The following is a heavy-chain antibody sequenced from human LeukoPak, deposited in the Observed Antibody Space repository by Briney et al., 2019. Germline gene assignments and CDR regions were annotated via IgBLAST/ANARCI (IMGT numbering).Heavy chain of an antibody. J-gene: IGHJ4*02. CDR3: AKGRTQQLRPGQFDY. V-gene: IGHV3-48*01. CDR1: GFTFSSCS. D-gene: IGHD6-13*01. Sequence: PGGSLRLSCVVSGFTFSSCSMNWVRQAPGKGLEWVSYISSSSTTRYYADSVKGRFTISRDNSKNTLHLQMNSLRAEDTAVYYCAKGRTQQLRPGQFDYWGQGTLVTVSS. CDR2: ISSSSTTR.